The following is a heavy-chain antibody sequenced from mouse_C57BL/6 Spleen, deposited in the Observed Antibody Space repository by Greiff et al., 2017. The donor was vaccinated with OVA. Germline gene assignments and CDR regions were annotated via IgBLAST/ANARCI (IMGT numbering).Heavy chain of an antibody. CDR3: AKNKDGSSYEAMDY. CDR2: IWRGGST. CDR1: GFSLTSYG. V-gene: IGHV2-5*01. J-gene: IGHJ4*01. D-gene: IGHD1-1*01. Sequence: QVQLKQSGPGLVQPSQSLSITCTVSGFSLTSYGVHWVRQSPGKGLEWLGVIWRGGSTDYNAAFMSRLSITKDNSKSHVFFKMNSLQADDTAIYYSAKNKDGSSYEAMDYWGQGTSVTVSA.